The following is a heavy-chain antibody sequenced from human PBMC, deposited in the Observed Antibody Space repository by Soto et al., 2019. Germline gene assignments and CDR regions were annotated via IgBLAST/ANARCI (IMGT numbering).Heavy chain of an antibody. CDR3: AASIFYYGMDV. CDR2: IYPGDSDT. J-gene: IGHJ6*02. V-gene: IGHV5-51*01. Sequence: GESLKISCKGFGYTFTNYWIGWVRQMPGKGPEWMGIIYPGDSDTKYNPSFQGQVTISADKSITTTYLQWSSLKASDTAIYYCAASIFYYGMDVWGQGSTVTVSS. CDR1: GYTFTNYW.